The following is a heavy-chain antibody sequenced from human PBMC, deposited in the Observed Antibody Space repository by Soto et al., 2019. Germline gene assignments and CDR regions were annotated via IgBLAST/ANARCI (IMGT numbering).Heavy chain of an antibody. CDR2: ISAYSGST. D-gene: IGHD3-10*01. CDR3: ASPTMVRGEKEPGDYYYYGMDV. Sequence: ASVKVSCKASGYTFTSYGISWVRQAPGQGLEWMGRISAYSGSTSYAQKFQGRVTMTRDTSTSTVYMELSSLRSEDTAVYYCASPTMVRGEKEPGDYYYYGMDVWGQGTTVTVSS. V-gene: IGHV1-18*01. CDR1: GYTFTSYG. J-gene: IGHJ6*02.